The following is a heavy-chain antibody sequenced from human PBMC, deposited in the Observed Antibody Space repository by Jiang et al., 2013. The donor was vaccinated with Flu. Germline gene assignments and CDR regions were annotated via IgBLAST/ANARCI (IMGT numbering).Heavy chain of an antibody. CDR3: AAGAPQGPKAWYYDILTGYYKPSGGYGMDV. Sequence: FTSSAMQWVRQARGQRLEWIGWIVVGSGNTNYAQKFQERVTITRDMSTSTAYMELSSLRSEDTAVYYCAAGAPQGPKAWYYDILTGYYKPSGGYGMDVWGQGTTVTVSS. J-gene: IGHJ6*02. CDR1: FTSSA. V-gene: IGHV1-58*02. CDR2: IVVGSGNT. D-gene: IGHD3-9*01.